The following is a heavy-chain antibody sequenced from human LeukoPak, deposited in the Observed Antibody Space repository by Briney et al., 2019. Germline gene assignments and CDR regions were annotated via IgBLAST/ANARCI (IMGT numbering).Heavy chain of an antibody. Sequence: GGSLRLSCAASGFTLSSYAMSWVRQAPGKGLEWVSAISGSGGSTYYADSVKGRFTISRDNSKNTLYLEMSSLRVEDTAIYYCAKWPEGAMDYFDYWGQGTLVTVSS. CDR3: AKWPEGAMDYFDY. CDR1: GFTLSSYA. V-gene: IGHV3-23*01. J-gene: IGHJ4*02. CDR2: ISGSGGST. D-gene: IGHD3-16*01.